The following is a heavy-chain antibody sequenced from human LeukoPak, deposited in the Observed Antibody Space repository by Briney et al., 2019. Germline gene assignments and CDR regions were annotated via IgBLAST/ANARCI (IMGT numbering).Heavy chain of an antibody. V-gene: IGHV3-53*01. CDR1: GFTFSSYA. CDR2: IYSGGST. J-gene: IGHJ3*02. Sequence: PGGSLRLSCAASGFTFSSYAMNWVRQAPGKGLEWVSVIYSGGSTYYADSVKGRFTISRDNSKNTLYLQMNSLRAEDTAVYYCATRDYYDSSGYNDAFDIWGRGTMVTVSS. D-gene: IGHD3-22*01. CDR3: ATRDYYDSSGYNDAFDI.